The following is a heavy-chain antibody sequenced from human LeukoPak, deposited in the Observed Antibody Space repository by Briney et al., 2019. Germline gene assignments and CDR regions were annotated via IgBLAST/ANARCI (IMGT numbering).Heavy chain of an antibody. Sequence: GGSLRLSCAASGFTFSSYAMSWVRQAPGKGLEWVSAISGSGGSTYYADSVKGRFTISRDNSKNTLYLQMNSLRAEDTAVYYCAKDLTLVVPAAIDYYYYMDVWGKGTTVTVSS. D-gene: IGHD2-2*02. J-gene: IGHJ6*03. CDR3: AKDLTLVVPAAIDYYYYMDV. CDR1: GFTFSSYA. V-gene: IGHV3-23*01. CDR2: ISGSGGST.